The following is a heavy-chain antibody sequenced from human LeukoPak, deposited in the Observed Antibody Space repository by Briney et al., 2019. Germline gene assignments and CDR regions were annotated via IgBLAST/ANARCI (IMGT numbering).Heavy chain of an antibody. Sequence: GGSIXSGSYYWSWIRQPAGKGLEWIGRIYTSGSTNYNPSLKSRVTISVDTSKNQFSLKMRSVTAADRAVYSXXXXXXXXXXXXXXXXXXXXDYWGQXTXVTVSS. CDR1: GGSIXSGSYY. J-gene: IGHJ4*02. CDR2: IYTSGST. V-gene: IGHV4-61*02. CDR3: XXXXXXXXXXXXXXXXXXXDY.